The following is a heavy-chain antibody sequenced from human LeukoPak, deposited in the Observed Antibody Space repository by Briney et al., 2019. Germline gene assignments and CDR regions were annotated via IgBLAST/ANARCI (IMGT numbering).Heavy chain of an antibody. CDR2: ISAYNGNT. Sequence: ASVKVSCKASGYTFTSYGISWVRQAPGQGLEWMGWISAYNGNTNYAQKLQGRVTMTPDTSTSTAYMELRSLRSDDTAVYYCALVVPAADNFDYWGQGTLVTVSS. J-gene: IGHJ4*02. V-gene: IGHV1-18*01. CDR3: ALVVPAADNFDY. D-gene: IGHD2-2*01. CDR1: GYTFTSYG.